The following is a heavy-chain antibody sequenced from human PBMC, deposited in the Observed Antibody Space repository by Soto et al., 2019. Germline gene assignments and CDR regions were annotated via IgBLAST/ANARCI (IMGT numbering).Heavy chain of an antibody. CDR2: IYYSGST. Sequence: SETLSLTCSVSAGSVSSNIYYWTWIRQHPGKGPEWIGHIYYSGSTYYNPSLKSRVTISLDMSKNQFSLKLTSVSAADTAVYYCARGYDYDSGGYPLDYWGKGTLGTVS. V-gene: IGHV4-31*03. CDR3: ARGYDYDSGGYPLDY. CDR1: AGSVSSNIYY. J-gene: IGHJ4*02. D-gene: IGHD3-22*01.